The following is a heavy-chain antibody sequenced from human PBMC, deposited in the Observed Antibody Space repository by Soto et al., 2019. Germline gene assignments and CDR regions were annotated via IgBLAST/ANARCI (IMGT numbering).Heavy chain of an antibody. J-gene: IGHJ4*02. V-gene: IGHV5-51*01. CDR1: GYSFSTYW. D-gene: IGHD1-1*01. CDR3: ARQNTIGTRSQIDY. Sequence: PGESLKISCKGSGYSFSTYWIAWVRQMPGEGLEWMGIIYPGDSDTKYSPSFQGQVTFSADKSISTAYLQWSSLKASDTAMYFCARQNTIGTRSQIDYWGQGTLVTVSS. CDR2: IYPGDSDT.